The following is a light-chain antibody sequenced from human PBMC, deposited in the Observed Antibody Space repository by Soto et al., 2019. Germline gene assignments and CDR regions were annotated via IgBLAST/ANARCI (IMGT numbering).Light chain of an antibody. V-gene: IGLV1-51*02. Sequence: QSVLTQPPSVSAAPGQKVTISCSGSSSNIGNNYVSWYQQLPGTAPKLLIYENNKRPSGIPDRFSGSKSGTSATLGITGLQTGDEADYYCGTWDSSLSVFYVFGPGTKLTVL. CDR1: SSNIGNNY. CDR2: ENN. CDR3: GTWDSSLSVFYV. J-gene: IGLJ1*01.